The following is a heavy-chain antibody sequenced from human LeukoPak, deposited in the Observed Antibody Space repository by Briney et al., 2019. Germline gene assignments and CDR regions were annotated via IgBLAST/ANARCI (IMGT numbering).Heavy chain of an antibody. Sequence: GGSLRLSCAASGFTFSSYAMSWVRQAPGKGVEWVSAISGSGGSTYYADAVKGRFTISRDNSKNTLYLQMNSLRAEDTAVYYCAKVGFLAYCGGDCYNHEYFQHWGQGSLVTVSS. CDR2: ISGSGGST. CDR3: AKVGFLAYCGGDCYNHEYFQH. V-gene: IGHV3-23*01. D-gene: IGHD2-21*02. CDR1: GFTFSSYA. J-gene: IGHJ1*01.